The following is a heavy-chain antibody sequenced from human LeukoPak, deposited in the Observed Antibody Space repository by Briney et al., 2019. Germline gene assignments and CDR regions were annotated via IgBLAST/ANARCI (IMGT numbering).Heavy chain of an antibody. CDR3: AKDIEALSSSWYYFDY. D-gene: IGHD6-13*01. Sequence: PGGSLRLSCAASGFTFSNYALSWVRQAPGKGLEWVSAISGDGGRTYYADSVKGRFTISRDNSKRTLYLQMDSLRADDTPVYYCAKDIEALSSSWYYFDYWGQGTLVTVSS. CDR1: GFTFSNYA. CDR2: ISGDGGRT. J-gene: IGHJ4*02. V-gene: IGHV3-23*01.